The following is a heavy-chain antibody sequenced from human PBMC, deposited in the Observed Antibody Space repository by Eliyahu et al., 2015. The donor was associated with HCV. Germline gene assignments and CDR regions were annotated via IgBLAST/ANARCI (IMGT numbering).Heavy chain of an antibody. D-gene: IGHD4-17*01. CDR1: GFIFDNYA. CDR2: ISWDSGSK. CDR3: AKDTVTTTYDAFDI. V-gene: IGHV3-9*01. J-gene: IGHJ3*02. Sequence: EVQLVESGGGLVQPGRSXRLSCAAXGFIFDNYAMHWVRQAPGKGLEWVSGISWDSGSKDYADSVKGRFTISRDNAKTSLYLQMNSLRPEDTAFYFCAKDTVTTTYDAFDIWGQGTMVTVS.